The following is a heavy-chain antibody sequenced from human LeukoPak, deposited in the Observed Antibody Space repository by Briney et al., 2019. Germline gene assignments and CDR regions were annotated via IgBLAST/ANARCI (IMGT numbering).Heavy chain of an antibody. Sequence: LEASVKVSCKASGYTFTGYYMHWVRQAPGQGLEWMGWINPNSGGTNYAQKFQGRVTMTRDTSISTAYMELSRLRSDDTAVYYCARDSLSNNRGSSSWIFDYWGQGTLVTVSS. CDR1: GYTFTGYY. CDR2: INPNSGGT. CDR3: ARDSLSNNRGSSSWIFDY. J-gene: IGHJ4*02. D-gene: IGHD6-13*01. V-gene: IGHV1-2*02.